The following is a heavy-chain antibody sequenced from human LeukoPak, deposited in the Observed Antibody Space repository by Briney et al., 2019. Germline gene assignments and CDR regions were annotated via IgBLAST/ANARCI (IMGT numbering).Heavy chain of an antibody. D-gene: IGHD6-13*01. J-gene: IGHJ4*02. CDR2: ISGSGGST. CDR1: GFTFSSYA. Sequence: GGSLRLSCAASGFTFSSYAMSWVRQAPGKGLEWVSAISGSGGSTYYADSVKGRFTISRDNSKNTLYLQMNSMRAEDTAVYYXXXXSSSWSGYFDYWGREPWSPSPQ. CDR3: XXXSSSWSGYFDY. V-gene: IGHV3-23*01.